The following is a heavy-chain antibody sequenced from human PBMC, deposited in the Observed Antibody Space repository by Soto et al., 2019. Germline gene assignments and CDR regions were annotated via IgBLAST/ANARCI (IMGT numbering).Heavy chain of an antibody. CDR1: GGSIYRSGYY. D-gene: IGHD2-15*01. Sequence: LSLTCTVSGGSIYRSGYYWGWVRHPPGRVLEWIGNIDYNGVTYSNPSLKSRVTISRDTSKNQFSLKLTSVTAADTALYYCGKVLVGATGHTDSDSWGPGTLVTVSS. J-gene: IGHJ4*02. V-gene: IGHV4-39*01. CDR2: IDYNGVT. CDR3: GKVLVGATGHTDSDS.